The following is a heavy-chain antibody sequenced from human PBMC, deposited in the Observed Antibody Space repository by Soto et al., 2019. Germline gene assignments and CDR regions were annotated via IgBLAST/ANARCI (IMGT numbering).Heavy chain of an antibody. V-gene: IGHV4-39*01. CDR2: IYHSGST. Sequence: SETLSLTCTVSGGSIISSSYYFVCIRQPPWKGLEWIGSIYHSGSTNYNPSLKSRVTISVGTSKNQFSLKLSSVTAADTAVYYCATTSQDATGDRYYFDYWGQGTQVTVSS. D-gene: IGHD4-17*01. CDR1: GGSIISSSYY. CDR3: ATTSQDATGDRYYFDY. J-gene: IGHJ4*02.